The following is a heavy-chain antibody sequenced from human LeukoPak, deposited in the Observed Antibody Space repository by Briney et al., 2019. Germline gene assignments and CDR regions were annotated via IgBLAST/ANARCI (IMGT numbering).Heavy chain of an antibody. CDR2: INHSGST. V-gene: IGHV4-34*01. Sequence: SETLSLTCAVYGGSFSGYYWSWIRQPPGKGLEWIGEINHSGSTNYNPSLKSRVTISVDTSKNQFSLKLSSVTAADTAVYYCASSVSGIALQSDYWGQGTLVTVSS. CDR3: ASSVSGIALQSDY. D-gene: IGHD6-13*01. J-gene: IGHJ4*02. CDR1: GGSFSGYY.